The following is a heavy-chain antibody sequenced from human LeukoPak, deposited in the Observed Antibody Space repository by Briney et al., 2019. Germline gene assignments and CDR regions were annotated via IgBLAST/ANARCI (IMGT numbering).Heavy chain of an antibody. D-gene: IGHD3-22*01. V-gene: IGHV3-48*03. CDR2: ISSSGSTI. CDR3: ARQAMMTRPFDY. Sequence: GGSLRLSCAASEFTFSSYEMNWVRQAPGKGLEWVSYISSSGSTILYADSVKGRFSISRDNAKNSLFLQMNSLRAEDTAVYYCARQAMMTRPFDYWGQGTLVTVSS. CDR1: EFTFSSYE. J-gene: IGHJ4*02.